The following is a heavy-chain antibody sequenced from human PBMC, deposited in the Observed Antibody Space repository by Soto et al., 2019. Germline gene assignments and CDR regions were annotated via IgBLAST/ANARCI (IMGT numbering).Heavy chain of an antibody. D-gene: IGHD3-10*01. CDR2: INPSGGST. Sequence: ASVKVSCKASGYTFTSYYMHWVRQAPGQGLDWMGIINPSGGSTSYAQKFQGRVTMTRDTSTSTVYMELSSLRSEDTAVYYCARDGAYYYGSGSYSHFDYWGQGTLVTVSS. CDR3: ARDGAYYYGSGSYSHFDY. CDR1: GYTFTSYY. J-gene: IGHJ4*02. V-gene: IGHV1-46*01.